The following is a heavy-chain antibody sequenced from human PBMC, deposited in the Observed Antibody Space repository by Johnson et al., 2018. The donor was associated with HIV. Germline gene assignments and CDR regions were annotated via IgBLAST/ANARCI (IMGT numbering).Heavy chain of an antibody. CDR1: GFTFSSYD. CDR2: IGTAGDT. J-gene: IGHJ3*02. Sequence: VQLMESGGGLVQPGGSLRLSCAASGFTFSSYDMHWVRQATGKGLEWVSAIGTAGDTYYPGSVKGRFTISRENAKNSLYLQMNSLRAGDTAVYYCARAPGARDAFDIWGQGTMVTVSS. D-gene: IGHD7-27*01. CDR3: ARAPGARDAFDI. V-gene: IGHV3-13*01.